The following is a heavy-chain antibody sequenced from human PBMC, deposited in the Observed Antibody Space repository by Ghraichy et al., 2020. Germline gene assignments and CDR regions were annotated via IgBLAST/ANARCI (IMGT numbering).Heavy chain of an antibody. Sequence: SETLSLTCAVYGGSFSGYYWSWIRQPPGKGLEWIGEINHSGSTNYNPSLKSRVTISVDTSKNQFSLKLSSLTAADTAVYYCARWPLRGYCSSTSCSQRFDPWGQGTLVTVSS. CDR2: INHSGST. CDR3: ARWPLRGYCSSTSCSQRFDP. J-gene: IGHJ5*02. CDR1: GGSFSGYY. V-gene: IGHV4-34*01. D-gene: IGHD2-2*01.